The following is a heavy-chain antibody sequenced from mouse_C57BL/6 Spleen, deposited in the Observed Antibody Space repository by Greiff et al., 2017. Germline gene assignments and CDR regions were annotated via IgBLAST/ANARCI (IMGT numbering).Heavy chain of an antibody. J-gene: IGHJ4*01. V-gene: IGHV5-17*01. D-gene: IGHD2-5*01. CDR3: ARGDYSNYDYYAMDY. Sequence: DVKLVESGGGLVKPGGSLKLSCAASGFTFSDYGMHWVRQAPEKGLEWVAYISSGSSTIYYADTVKGRFTISRDNAKNTLFLQMTSLRSEDTAMYYCARGDYSNYDYYAMDYWGQGTSVTVSS. CDR2: ISSGSSTI. CDR1: GFTFSDYG.